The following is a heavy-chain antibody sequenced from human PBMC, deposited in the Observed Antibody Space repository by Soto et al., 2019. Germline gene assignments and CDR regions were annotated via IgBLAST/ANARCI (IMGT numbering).Heavy chain of an antibody. J-gene: IGHJ4*02. V-gene: IGHV3-23*01. Sequence: GGSLRLCCAASVFTFSSYAMSWFRQAPGKGLEWVSAISGSGGSTYYADSVKGRFTISRDNSKNTLYLQMNSLRAEDTAVYYCAKDLRASYYGSGSYYNMDYWGQGTLVTVSS. D-gene: IGHD3-10*01. CDR2: ISGSGGST. CDR1: VFTFSSYA. CDR3: AKDLRASYYGSGSYYNMDY.